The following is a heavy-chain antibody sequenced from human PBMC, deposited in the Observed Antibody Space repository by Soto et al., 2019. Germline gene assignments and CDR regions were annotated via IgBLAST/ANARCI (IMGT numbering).Heavy chain of an antibody. CDR1: GYSFTSYW. Sequence: GESLKISCKGSGYSFTSYWISWVRQMPGKGLEWMGRIDPSDSYTKYSPSFQGQVTISADKSISTAYLQWSSLKASDTAMYYCARRVAAAGPIDYWGQGTLVTVSS. D-gene: IGHD6-13*01. V-gene: IGHV5-10-1*04. J-gene: IGHJ4*02. CDR3: ARRVAAAGPIDY. CDR2: IDPSDSYT.